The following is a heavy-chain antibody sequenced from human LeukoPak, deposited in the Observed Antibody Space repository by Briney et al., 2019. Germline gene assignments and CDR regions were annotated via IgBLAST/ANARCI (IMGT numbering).Heavy chain of an antibody. CDR3: ADGGSYNAFDI. D-gene: IGHD1-26*01. Sequence: SETLSLTCTVSGGSISSSSYYWGWIRQPPWKGLEWIGSIYYSGSTYYNPSLKSRVTISVDTSKNQFSLKLSSVTAADTAVYYCADGGSYNAFDIWGQGTMVPVSS. V-gene: IGHV4-39*07. CDR1: GGSISSSSYY. CDR2: IYYSGST. J-gene: IGHJ3*02.